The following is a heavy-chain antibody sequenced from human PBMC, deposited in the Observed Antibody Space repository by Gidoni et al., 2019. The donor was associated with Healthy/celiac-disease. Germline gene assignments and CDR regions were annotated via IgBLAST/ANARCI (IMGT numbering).Heavy chain of an antibody. D-gene: IGHD2-8*02. CDR3: AKPYCTGGDCYPGYFDY. Sequence: EVQLLESGGGLVQPGGSLRLSCAASGFTFSSYAMSWVRQAPGKGLEWVSAISGSGGSTYYADSVKGRFTISRDNSKNTLYLQMNSLRAEDTAVYYCAKPYCTGGDCYPGYFDYWGQGTLVTVSS. CDR1: GFTFSSYA. J-gene: IGHJ4*02. CDR2: ISGSGGST. V-gene: IGHV3-23*01.